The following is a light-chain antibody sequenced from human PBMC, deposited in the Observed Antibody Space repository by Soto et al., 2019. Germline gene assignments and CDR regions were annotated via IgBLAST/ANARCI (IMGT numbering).Light chain of an antibody. Sequence: ETVLTQSPGTLSLSPGERATLSCRASQSVSNNYLAWYQQKPGQAPSLLIYGASSRATGVPDRFSGSGSGTDFILTLSRLEPEDSAVYYCQQYGSSPYTFGQGTKLEIK. V-gene: IGKV3-20*01. CDR1: QSVSNNY. CDR2: GAS. CDR3: QQYGSSPYT. J-gene: IGKJ2*01.